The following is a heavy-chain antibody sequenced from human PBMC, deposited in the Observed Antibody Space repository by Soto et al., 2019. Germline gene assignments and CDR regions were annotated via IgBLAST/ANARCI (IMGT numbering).Heavy chain of an antibody. Sequence: AASVKVSCKASGYTFTSYAMHWVRQAPGQRLEWMGWINAGNGNTKYSQKFQGRVTITRDTSASTAYMELSSLRSEDTAVYYCATGRAPSLYYYMDVWGKGTTVTVSS. CDR2: INAGNGNT. D-gene: IGHD3-10*01. J-gene: IGHJ6*03. CDR1: GYTFTSYA. CDR3: ATGRAPSLYYYMDV. V-gene: IGHV1-3*01.